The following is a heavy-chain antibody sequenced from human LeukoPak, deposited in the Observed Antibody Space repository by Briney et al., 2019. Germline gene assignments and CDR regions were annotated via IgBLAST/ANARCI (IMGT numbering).Heavy chain of an antibody. CDR3: ASQFYYDSRGYPAFDY. Sequence: SETLSLTCSVSGGSITGYYWNWIRQPPGKGMEWIAYMHSSGTAIYNPSLKSRVTMSVDTSKKQFSLKLSSVTASDTAVYYCASQFYYDSRGYPAFDYWGQGTLVTVSS. J-gene: IGHJ4*02. V-gene: IGHV4-59*08. CDR2: MHSSGTA. D-gene: IGHD3-22*01. CDR1: GGSITGYY.